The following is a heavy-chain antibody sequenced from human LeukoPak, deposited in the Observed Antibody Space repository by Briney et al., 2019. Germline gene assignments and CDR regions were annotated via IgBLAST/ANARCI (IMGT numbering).Heavy chain of an antibody. CDR2: ISGSGGST. D-gene: IGHD3-3*01. CDR1: GFTFSSYA. J-gene: IGHJ6*02. V-gene: IGHV3-23*01. CDR3: AKNSGTIFGVVNGRHYYGMDV. Sequence: GGSLRLSCAASGFTFSSYAMNWVRQAPGKGLEWVSAISGSGGSTYYADSVKGRFTISRDNSKNTLYLQMNSLRAEDTAVYYCAKNSGTIFGVVNGRHYYGMDVWGQGTTVTVSS.